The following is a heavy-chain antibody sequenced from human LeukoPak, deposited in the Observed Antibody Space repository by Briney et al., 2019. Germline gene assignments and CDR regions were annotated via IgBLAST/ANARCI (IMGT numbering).Heavy chain of an antibody. J-gene: IGHJ4*02. V-gene: IGHV3-9*03. Sequence: GGSLRLSCAASGFTFDDYAMHWLRHAPGKGLEWVSGISWNSGSIGYADSVKGRFTISRDNAKNSLYLQMNSLRAEDMALYYCAKGYCSSTSCYVDYWGQGTLVTVSS. D-gene: IGHD2-2*01. CDR2: ISWNSGSI. CDR3: AKGYCSSTSCYVDY. CDR1: GFTFDDYA.